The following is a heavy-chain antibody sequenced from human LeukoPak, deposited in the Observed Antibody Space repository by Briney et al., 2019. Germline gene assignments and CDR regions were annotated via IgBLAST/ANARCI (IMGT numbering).Heavy chain of an antibody. Sequence: GESLKISCKGSGYSFTTYWIGWVRQMAGKGLEWMGIIYPGDTDTRYSPSFQGQVTISADKSISTAYLRWSSLKASDAAIYYCARLPGLGGVLDYWGQGTLVTVSS. CDR1: GYSFTTYW. CDR2: IYPGDTDT. D-gene: IGHD3-16*01. V-gene: IGHV5-51*01. CDR3: ARLPGLGGVLDY. J-gene: IGHJ4*02.